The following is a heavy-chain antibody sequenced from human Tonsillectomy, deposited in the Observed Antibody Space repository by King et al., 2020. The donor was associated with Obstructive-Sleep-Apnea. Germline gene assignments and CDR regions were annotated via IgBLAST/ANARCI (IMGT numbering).Heavy chain of an antibody. Sequence: QLVQSGAEVKKPGASVKVSCKASGYTFTSYGISWVRQAPGQGLEWMGWISAYNGNTNYSQKLQGRVTMTTDTSTSTAYMELRSLRSDDTAVYYCARDYSRNTVTTKGDFDYWGQGTLVTVSS. V-gene: IGHV1-18*01. CDR3: ARDYSRNTVTTKGDFDY. CDR1: GYTFTSYG. D-gene: IGHD4-17*01. J-gene: IGHJ4*02. CDR2: ISAYNGNT.